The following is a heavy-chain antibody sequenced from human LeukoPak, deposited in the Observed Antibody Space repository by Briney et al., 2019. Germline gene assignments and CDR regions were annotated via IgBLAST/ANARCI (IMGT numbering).Heavy chain of an antibody. D-gene: IGHD2-15*01. Sequence: GGSLRLSCVASEFTFSNYGMHWVRQAPGKGLEWVALIRSDGSNEYYEDSVKGRFTISRDNSKNILYLQMNSLRGEDTAVYYCARARGTYSNALDSWGQGSLFTVSS. CDR3: ARARGTYSNALDS. CDR1: EFTFSNYG. J-gene: IGHJ5*01. V-gene: IGHV3-30*02. CDR2: IRSDGSNE.